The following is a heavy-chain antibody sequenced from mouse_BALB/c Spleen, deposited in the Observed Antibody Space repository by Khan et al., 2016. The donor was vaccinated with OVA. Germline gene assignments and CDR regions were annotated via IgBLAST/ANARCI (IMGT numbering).Heavy chain of an antibody. CDR2: IYPGDGRT. V-gene: IGHV1S56*01. Sequence: VQLQESGPELVKPGASVKMSCKASGNTFKSYYIHWVKQRPGQGLEWIGWIYPGDGRTKYNEKFKGKTTLTADKSSSTAHMFLSSLTSEDSAIYFCAISYYGSFWYFDGWGAGTTVTVSS. J-gene: IGHJ1*01. CDR1: GNTFKSYY. CDR3: AISYYGSFWYFDG. D-gene: IGHD1-1*01.